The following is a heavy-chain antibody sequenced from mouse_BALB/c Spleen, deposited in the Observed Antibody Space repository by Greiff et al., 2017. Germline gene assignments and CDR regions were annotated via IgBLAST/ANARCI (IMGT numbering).Heavy chain of an antibody. V-gene: IGHV1-81*01. CDR3: ARHYDAAWFAY. Sequence: QVQLQQSGPELVKPGASVKMSCKASGYTFTDYVISWVKQRTGQGLEWIGEIYPGSGSTYYNEKFKGKATLTADKSSNTAYMQLSSLTSEDSAVYFCARHYDAAWFAYWGQGTLVTVSA. J-gene: IGHJ3*01. CDR2: IYPGSGST. CDR1: GYTFTDYV. D-gene: IGHD2-3*01.